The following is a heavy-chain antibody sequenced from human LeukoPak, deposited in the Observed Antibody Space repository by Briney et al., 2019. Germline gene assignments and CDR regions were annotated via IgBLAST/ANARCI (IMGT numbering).Heavy chain of an antibody. V-gene: IGHV1-24*01. D-gene: IGHD3-9*01. J-gene: IGHJ4*02. Sequence: ASVKVSCKASGYTFTGYYMHWVRQAPGKGLEWMGGFDPEDGETIYAQKFQGRVTMTEDTSTDTAYMELSSLRSEDTAVYYCATYYDILTAFDYWGQGTLVTVSS. CDR3: ATYYDILTAFDY. CDR2: FDPEDGET. CDR1: GYTFTGYY.